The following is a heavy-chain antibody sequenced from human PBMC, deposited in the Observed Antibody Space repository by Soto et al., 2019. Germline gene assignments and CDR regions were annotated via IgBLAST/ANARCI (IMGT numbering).Heavy chain of an antibody. D-gene: IGHD3-16*01. CDR3: ARHTPLRVGGFDY. J-gene: IGHJ4*02. CDR1: GGSISSSSYY. Sequence: QLQLQESGPGLVKPSETLSLTCTVSGGSISSSSYYWGWIRQPPGNGLEWLGSIYYSGSTYYNPSLKSRGTISLHTSQTQCSLKLSSVTAADPAVYYCARHTPLRVGGFDYWGQGTLVTVSA. V-gene: IGHV4-39*01. CDR2: IYYSGST.